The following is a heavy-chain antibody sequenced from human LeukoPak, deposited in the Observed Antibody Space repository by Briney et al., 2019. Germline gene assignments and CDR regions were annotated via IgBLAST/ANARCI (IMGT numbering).Heavy chain of an antibody. CDR3: VRWTAGTTEDS. J-gene: IGHJ4*02. CDR2: IYHSGST. D-gene: IGHD1-1*01. CDR1: GGSISSGGYS. V-gene: IGHV4-30-2*03. Sequence: PSQTLSLTCAVSGGSISSGGYSWSWIRQPPGKGLEWIGYIYHSGSTYYNPSLKSRVTISVDTSKNEFSLKLSSVTAADTAVYYCVRWTAGTTEDSWGQGTLVTVSS.